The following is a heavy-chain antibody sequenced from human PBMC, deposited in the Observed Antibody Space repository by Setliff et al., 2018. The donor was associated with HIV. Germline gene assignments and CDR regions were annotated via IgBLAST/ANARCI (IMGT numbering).Heavy chain of an antibody. CDR1: GFSLSTSGVS. V-gene: IGHV2-5*02. CDR3: AHQELGYCSGGSCPPPHAFDV. J-gene: IGHJ3*01. CDR2: IYWDDDK. Sequence: SCPTLVNPTQTLTLTCTFSGFSLSTSGVSVGWIRQPPGKALEWLALIYWDDDKHYSPSLKSRLTITKDTSKNQVVLTMTNMDPVDTATYFCAHQELGYCSGGSCPPPHAFDVWGQGTLVTVS. D-gene: IGHD2-15*01.